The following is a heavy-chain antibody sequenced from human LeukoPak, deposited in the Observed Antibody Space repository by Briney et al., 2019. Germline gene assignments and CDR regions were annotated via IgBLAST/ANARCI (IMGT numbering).Heavy chain of an antibody. Sequence: SETLSLTCTVSGGSISSGGYYWTWIRQPPGKGLEWIGEINHSGSTNYNPSLKSRVTISVDTSKNQFSLKLSSVTAADTAVYYCARGRLTVTSRSGRGFLDYWGQGTLVTVSS. V-gene: IGHV4-39*07. D-gene: IGHD4-17*01. CDR3: ARGRLTVTSRSGRGFLDY. CDR1: GGSISSGGYY. J-gene: IGHJ4*02. CDR2: INHSGST.